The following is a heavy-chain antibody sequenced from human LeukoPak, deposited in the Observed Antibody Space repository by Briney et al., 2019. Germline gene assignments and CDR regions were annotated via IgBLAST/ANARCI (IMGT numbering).Heavy chain of an antibody. CDR2: INPSGGST. J-gene: IGHJ4*02. V-gene: IGHV1-46*01. CDR3: ARDLNYYDSSGYFGGFDY. CDR1: GYTFTSYY. Sequence: ASVKVSCKASGYTFTSYYMHWVRQAPGQGLEWMGIINPSGGSTSYAQKFQGRVTMTRDMSTSTVYMELSSLRSEDTAVYYCARDLNYYDSSGYFGGFDYWGQGTLVTVSS. D-gene: IGHD3-22*01.